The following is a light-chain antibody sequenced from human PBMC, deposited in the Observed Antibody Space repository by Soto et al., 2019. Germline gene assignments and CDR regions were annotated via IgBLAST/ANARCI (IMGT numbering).Light chain of an antibody. CDR1: QSVSSSS. CDR2: CAS. Sequence: EIVLTQATGTLSLSPGERGTLSCRASQSVSSSSLAWYQQKRGQAPCFLIYCASTRATGIPVRFIGTGSGTDFTLTISRLEPEDFAVYYCHQYGTSPTTLGQGTKVDTK. V-gene: IGKV3-20*01. J-gene: IGKJ1*01. CDR3: HQYGTSPTT.